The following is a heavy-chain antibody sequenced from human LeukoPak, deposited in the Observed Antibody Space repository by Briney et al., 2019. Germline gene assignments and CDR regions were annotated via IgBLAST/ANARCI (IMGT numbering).Heavy chain of an antibody. D-gene: IGHD3-22*01. CDR3: ARAPSEIGGYYPEYFRH. J-gene: IGHJ1*01. CDR1: GFTFSSYW. V-gene: IGHV3-74*01. CDR2: IKSDGST. Sequence: GGSLRLSCAASGFTFSSYWMHWVRQAPGKGLVWVSRIKSDGSTDYADSVKGRFTISRDNTKNTVSLRMNSLRAEDTGVYYCARAPSEIGGYYPEYFRHWGQGTLVTVSS.